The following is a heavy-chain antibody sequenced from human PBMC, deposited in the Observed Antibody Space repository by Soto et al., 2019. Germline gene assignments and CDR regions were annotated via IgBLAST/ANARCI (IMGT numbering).Heavy chain of an antibody. J-gene: IGHJ5*02. CDR2: IDGHNGNT. Sequence: VKVSCKASGYIFTSYGISWVRQAPGQGLEWMGWIDGHNGNTKYAQKVQERVTLTTDTSTSTAYMELRSLRSDDTAMYYCARVGDIVVVGPWFDPWGQGTLVTVSS. V-gene: IGHV1-18*01. CDR3: ARVGDIVVVGPWFDP. CDR1: GYIFTSYG. D-gene: IGHD2-2*01.